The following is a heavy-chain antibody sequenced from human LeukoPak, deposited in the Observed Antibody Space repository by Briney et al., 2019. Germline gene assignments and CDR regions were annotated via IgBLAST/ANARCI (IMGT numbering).Heavy chain of an antibody. CDR2: ISYDGSNK. CDR3: ARGKRYSGSYFDY. J-gene: IGHJ4*02. D-gene: IGHD1-26*01. Sequence: GGSLRLSCAASGFTFSSYAMHWVRQAPGKGLEGVAVISYDGSNKYYADSVKGRFTISRDNSKNTLYLQMNSLRAEDTTVYYCARGKRYSGSYFDYWGQGTLVTVSS. V-gene: IGHV3-30-3*01. CDR1: GFTFSSYA.